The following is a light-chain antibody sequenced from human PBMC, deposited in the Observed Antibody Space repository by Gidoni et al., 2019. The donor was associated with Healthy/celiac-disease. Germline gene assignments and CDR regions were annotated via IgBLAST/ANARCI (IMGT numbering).Light chain of an antibody. CDR2: WAS. V-gene: IGKV4-1*01. Sequence: DIVMTQSPDSLAVSLGERATINCKSSQSVLYSSNNKNYLAWYQQKPGQRPKLLIYWASTRESGVPDRFSGSGSGTDFTLTISSLQAEDVAVYYCQQYYSTPPALTFGGGTKVEIK. CDR3: QQYYSTPPALT. CDR1: QSVLYSSNNKNY. J-gene: IGKJ4*01.